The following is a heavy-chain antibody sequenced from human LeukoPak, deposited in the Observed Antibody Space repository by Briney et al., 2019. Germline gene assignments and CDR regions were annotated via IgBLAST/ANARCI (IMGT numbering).Heavy chain of an antibody. V-gene: IGHV1-46*01. Sequence: ASVTVSCKASGYTFTSYYMHWVRQAPGQGLEWMGIINPSGGSTSYAQKFQGRVTMTRDTSTSTVYMELSSLRSEDMAVYYCARASPDIVVVPAAMDWWFDPWGQGTLVTVSS. D-gene: IGHD2-2*01. CDR3: ARASPDIVVVPAAMDWWFDP. CDR2: INPSGGST. J-gene: IGHJ5*02. CDR1: GYTFTSYY.